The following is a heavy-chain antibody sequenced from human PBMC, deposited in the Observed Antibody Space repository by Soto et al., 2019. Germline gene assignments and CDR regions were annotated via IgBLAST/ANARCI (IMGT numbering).Heavy chain of an antibody. J-gene: IGHJ4*02. CDR2: IYYSGST. V-gene: IGHV4-39*01. CDR3: ARFYPPFDY. CDR1: GGSISSSSYY. D-gene: IGHD3-16*02. Sequence: SETLSLTCTVSGGSISSSSYYWGWIRQPPGKGLEWIGSIYYSGSTYYNPSLKSRVTISVDTSKNQFSLKLSSVTAADTAVYYCARFYPPFDYWGQGTLVTVSS.